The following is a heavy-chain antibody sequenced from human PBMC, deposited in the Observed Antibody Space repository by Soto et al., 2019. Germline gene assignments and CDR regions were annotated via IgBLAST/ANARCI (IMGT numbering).Heavy chain of an antibody. CDR1: GFTFDDYA. CDR2: ISWNSGSI. J-gene: IGHJ3*02. CDR3: AKDTLLGYCTNGVCYAFDI. Sequence: GGSLRLSCAASGFTFDDYAMHWVRQAPGKGLEWVSGISWNSGSIGYADSVKGRFTISRDNAKNSLYLQMNSLRAEDTALYYCAKDTLLGYCTNGVCYAFDIWGQGTMVTVSS. V-gene: IGHV3-9*01. D-gene: IGHD2-8*01.